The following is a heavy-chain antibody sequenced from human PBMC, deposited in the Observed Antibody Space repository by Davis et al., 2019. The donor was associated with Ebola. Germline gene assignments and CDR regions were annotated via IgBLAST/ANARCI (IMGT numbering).Heavy chain of an antibody. CDR1: GGTFSSYD. Sequence: AASVKVSCKASGGTFSSYDISWVRQATGQGLEWMGWMNPNSGNGGLAPKFQGRVTLTRNTSINTAYMELNNLRSDDTAVYFCARGTTMAVNSWGQGTLVSVSS. CDR2: MNPNSGNG. V-gene: IGHV1-8*02. CDR3: ARGTTMAVNS. D-gene: IGHD1-1*01. J-gene: IGHJ4*02.